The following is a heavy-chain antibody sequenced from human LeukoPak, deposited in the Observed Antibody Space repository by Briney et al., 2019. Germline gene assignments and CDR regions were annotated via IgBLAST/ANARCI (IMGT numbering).Heavy chain of an antibody. D-gene: IGHD6-19*01. CDR1: GYTFTSYG. CDR2: ISAYNGNT. V-gene: IGHV1-18*01. Sequence: GASVKVSCKASGYTFTSYGISWVRQAPGQGLEWMGWISAYNGNTNYAQKLQGRVTMTTDTSTSTAYMELRSLRSDDTAVYYCARDWRAGIAVAGTPYYYYGMDVWGQGTTVTVSS. CDR3: ARDWRAGIAVAGTPYYYYGMDV. J-gene: IGHJ6*02.